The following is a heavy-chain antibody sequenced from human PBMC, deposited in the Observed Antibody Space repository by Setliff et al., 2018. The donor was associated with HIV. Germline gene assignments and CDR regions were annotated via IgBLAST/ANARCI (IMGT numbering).Heavy chain of an antibody. Sequence: LRLSCAGSGFNFKNAWMSWVRQAPGKGLEWVGRIKSRVDGETTAYAAPLKGRFTISRDDSKNTLYLQMDSLSTEDTAVYYCILLGMHGALNIWGQGTMVTV. D-gene: IGHD7-27*01. V-gene: IGHV3-15*01. CDR1: GFNFKNAW. CDR3: ILLGMHGALNI. CDR2: IKSRVDGETT. J-gene: IGHJ3*02.